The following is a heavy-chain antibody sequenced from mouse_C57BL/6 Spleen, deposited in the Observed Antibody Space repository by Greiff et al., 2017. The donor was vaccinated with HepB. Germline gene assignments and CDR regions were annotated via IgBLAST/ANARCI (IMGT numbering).Heavy chain of an antibody. Sequence: VKLQQPGAELVMPGASVKLSCKASGYTFTSYWMHWVKQRPGQGLEWIGEIDPSDSYTNYNQKFKGKSTLTVDKSSSTAYMQLSSLTSEDSAVYYCARHYDYDEGIAYWGQGTLVTVSA. V-gene: IGHV1-69*01. CDR1: GYTFTSYW. CDR3: ARHYDYDEGIAY. CDR2: IDPSDSYT. J-gene: IGHJ3*01. D-gene: IGHD2-4*01.